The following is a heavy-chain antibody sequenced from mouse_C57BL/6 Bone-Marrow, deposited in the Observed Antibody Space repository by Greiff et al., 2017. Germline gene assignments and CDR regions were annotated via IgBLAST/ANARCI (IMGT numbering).Heavy chain of an antibody. CDR2: ISSGGSYT. V-gene: IGHV5-6*01. J-gene: IGHJ3*01. D-gene: IGHD2-1*01. CDR1: GFTFSSYG. CDR3: ARHDGNYEFAY. Sequence: DVQLQESGGDLVKPGGSLKLSCAASGFTFSSYGMSWVRQTPDKRLEWVATISSGGSYTYYPDSVKGRFTISRDNAKNTLYLQMSSLKSEDTAMYYCARHDGNYEFAYWGQGTLVTVSA.